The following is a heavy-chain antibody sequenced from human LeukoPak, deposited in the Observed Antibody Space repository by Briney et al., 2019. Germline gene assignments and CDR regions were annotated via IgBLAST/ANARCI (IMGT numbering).Heavy chain of an antibody. CDR2: IYYSGST. D-gene: IGHD3-22*01. CDR1: GGSISSSSYY. V-gene: IGHV4-39*01. CDR3: ARRESVVRSTMIVVVSYLDAFDI. J-gene: IGHJ3*02. Sequence: PSETLSLTCTVSGGSISSSSYYWGWIRQPPGKGLEWIGSIYYSGSTYYNPSLKSRVTISVDTSKNQFSLKLSSVTTADTAVYYRARRESVVRSTMIVVVSYLDAFDIWGQGTMVTVSS.